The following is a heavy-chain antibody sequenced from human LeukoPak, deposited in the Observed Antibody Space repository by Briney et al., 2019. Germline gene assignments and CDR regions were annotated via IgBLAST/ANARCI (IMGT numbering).Heavy chain of an antibody. D-gene: IGHD6-19*01. CDR3: AKDRRPIAVAGVGGY. CDR2: ISGSGGST. J-gene: IGHJ4*02. Sequence: GGSLRLSCAASGFTFSSYAMSWVRQAPGKGREWVSAISGSGGSTYYADSVKGRFTISRDNSKNTLYLQMNSLRAEDTAVYYCAKDRRPIAVAGVGGYWGQGTLVTVSS. CDR1: GFTFSSYA. V-gene: IGHV3-23*01.